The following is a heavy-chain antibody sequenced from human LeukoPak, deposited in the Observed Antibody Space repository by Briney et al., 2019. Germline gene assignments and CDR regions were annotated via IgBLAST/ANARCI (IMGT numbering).Heavy chain of an antibody. J-gene: IGHJ1*01. Sequence: PGGSLRLFCAASGFSVSSNYMSWVRQAPGKGLEWVSDIYSGGSTYYAVSVKGRFTISRDNSKNTLYLQMSSLRAEDTAVYLCVKDLRSDFMGVLSRYLSHWGQGTLVSVSS. CDR2: IYSGGST. V-gene: IGHV3-66*01. D-gene: IGHD2/OR15-2a*01. CDR1: GFSVSSNY. CDR3: VKDLRSDFMGVLSRYLSH.